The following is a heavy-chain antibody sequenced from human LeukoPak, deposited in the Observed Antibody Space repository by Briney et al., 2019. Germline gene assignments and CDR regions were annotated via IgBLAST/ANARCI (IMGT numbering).Heavy chain of an antibody. Sequence: SETLSLTCTVSGGSISSSSYSWGWIRQPPGKGLEWIGSIYYSGSTYYNPSLKSRVTISVDTSKNQFSLKLSSVTAADTAVYYCAGGGRKLDPNPSPYYFDYWGQGTLVTVSS. D-gene: IGHD1-1*01. CDR3: AGGGRKLDPNPSPYYFDY. CDR2: IYYSGST. CDR1: GGSISSSSYS. V-gene: IGHV4-39*01. J-gene: IGHJ4*02.